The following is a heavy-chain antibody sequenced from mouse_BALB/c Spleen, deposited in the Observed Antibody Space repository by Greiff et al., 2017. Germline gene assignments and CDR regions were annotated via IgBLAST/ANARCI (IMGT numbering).Heavy chain of an antibody. CDR1: GFTFTDYY. Sequence: EVHLVESGGGLVQPGGSLRLSCATSGFTFTDYYMSWVRQPPGKALEWLGFIRNKANGYTTEYSASVKGRFTISRDNSQSILYLQMNTLRAEDSATYYCARDIGRGFAYWGQGTLVTVSA. D-gene: IGHD3-3*01. CDR3: ARDIGRGFAY. J-gene: IGHJ3*01. CDR2: IRNKANGYTT. V-gene: IGHV7-3*02.